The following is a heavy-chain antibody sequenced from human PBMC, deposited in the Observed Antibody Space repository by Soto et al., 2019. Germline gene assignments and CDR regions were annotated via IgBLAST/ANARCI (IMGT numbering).Heavy chain of an antibody. J-gene: IGHJ4*02. V-gene: IGHV3-23*01. CDR1: GFTFSSYA. D-gene: IGHD5-18*01. CDR3: ASYPPGPDTAMVPYDY. Sequence: GGSLRLSCAASGFTFSSYAMSWVRQAPGKGLEWVSAISGSGGSTYYADSVKGRFTISRDNSKNTLYLQMNSLRAEDTAVYYCASYPPGPDTAMVPYDYWGQGTLVTVSS. CDR2: ISGSGGST.